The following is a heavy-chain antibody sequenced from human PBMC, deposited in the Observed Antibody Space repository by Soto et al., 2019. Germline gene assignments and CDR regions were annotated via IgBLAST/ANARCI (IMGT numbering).Heavy chain of an antibody. V-gene: IGHV3-7*01. CDR2: IKQDGSEK. Sequence: GGSLRLSCAASGFTFSSYWMSWVRQAPGKGLEWVANIKQDGSEKYYVDSVKGPFTLSRDNAKKSLYLQMNGLRAEDTAVYYCARCEGYSFYDYWGQGTLVTVSS. CDR1: GFTFSSYW. CDR3: ARCEGYSFYDY. J-gene: IGHJ4*02. D-gene: IGHD3-22*01.